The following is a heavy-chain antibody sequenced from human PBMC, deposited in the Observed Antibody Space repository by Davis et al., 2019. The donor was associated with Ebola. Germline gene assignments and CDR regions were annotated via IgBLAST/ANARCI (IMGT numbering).Heavy chain of an antibody. CDR1: GGSISSSNW. CDR2: IYHSGST. Sequence: SETLSLTCAVSGGSISSSNWWSWVRQPPGKGLEWIGEIYHSGSTNYNPSLKSRVTISVDKSKNQFSLKLSSVTAADTAVYYCARVRYERPLVGYEFDYWGQGTLVTVSS. CDR3: ARVRYERPLVGYEFDY. V-gene: IGHV4-4*02. J-gene: IGHJ4*02. D-gene: IGHD5-12*01.